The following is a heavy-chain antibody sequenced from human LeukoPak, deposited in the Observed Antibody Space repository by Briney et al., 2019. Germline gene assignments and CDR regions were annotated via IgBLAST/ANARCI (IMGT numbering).Heavy chain of an antibody. V-gene: IGHV1-18*01. CDR2: ISVYNGDT. CDR1: GYTFSSFG. J-gene: IGHJ6*02. CDR3: ARGLYSGSYYRPYYNGMDV. D-gene: IGHD1-26*01. Sequence: ASVKVSCKASGYTFSSFGFMWVRQAPGQGLDWMGWISVYNGDTRYAQKFQGRVTMTTDTSTSTAYMELRSLRSDDTAVYYCARGLYSGSYYRPYYNGMDVWGQGTTVTVSS.